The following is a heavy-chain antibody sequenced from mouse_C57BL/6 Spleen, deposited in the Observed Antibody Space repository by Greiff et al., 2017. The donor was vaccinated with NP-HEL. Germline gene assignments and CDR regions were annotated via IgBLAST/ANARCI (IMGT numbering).Heavy chain of an antibody. D-gene: IGHD2-1*01. J-gene: IGHJ4*01. CDR1: GYTFTSYW. CDR2: IDPNSGGT. CDR3: ARWGIYYGTGYYAMDY. V-gene: IGHV1-72*01. Sequence: QQSCKASGYTFTSYWMHWVKQRPGRGLEWIGRIDPNSGGTKYNEKFKSKATLTVDKPSSTAYMQLSSLTSEDSAVYYCARWGIYYGTGYYAMDYWGQGTSVTVSS.